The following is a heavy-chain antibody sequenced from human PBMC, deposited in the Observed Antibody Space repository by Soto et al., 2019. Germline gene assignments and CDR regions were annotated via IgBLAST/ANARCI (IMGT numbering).Heavy chain of an antibody. J-gene: IGHJ6*03. CDR1: GGTFSSYT. Sequence: QVQLVQSGAEVKKPGSSVKVSCKASGGTFSSYTISWVRQAPGQGLEWMGRIIPILGIANYAQKFKGRVTTTADKATRTASMEPSSLRSEDTAVYYCAGLAYCISTSCYGNYYYYYMDVWGKETTVTVS. CDR2: IIPILGIA. V-gene: IGHV1-69*02. CDR3: AGLAYCISTSCYGNYYYYYMDV. D-gene: IGHD2-2*01.